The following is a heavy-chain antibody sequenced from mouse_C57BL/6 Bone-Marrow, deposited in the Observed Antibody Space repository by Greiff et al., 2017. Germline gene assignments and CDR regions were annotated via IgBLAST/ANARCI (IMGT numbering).Heavy chain of an antibody. V-gene: IGHV3-6*01. CDR2: ISYDGSN. CDR1: GYSITSGYY. Sequence: EVQLVESGPGLVKPSQSLSLTCSVTGYSITSGYYWNWIRQFPGNKLEWMGYISYDGSNNYNPSLKNRISITRDTSKNQFFLKLNSLTTEDTATYYCARGGDYSNCEAMDYWGQGTSVTVSS. J-gene: IGHJ4*01. D-gene: IGHD2-5*01. CDR3: ARGGDYSNCEAMDY.